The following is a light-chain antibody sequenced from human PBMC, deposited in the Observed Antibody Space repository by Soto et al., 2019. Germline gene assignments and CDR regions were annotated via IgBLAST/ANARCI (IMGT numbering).Light chain of an antibody. V-gene: IGLV2-14*03. Sequence: QSALTQPASVSGSPGHSSTISFTGSSSDIGYYNYVSWYQHHPDKAPKLIMYDVSNRPSGVSDRFSGSKSGNTASLTISWLQAEDEGDYHCGSYTTTNALVFGGGTKLTVL. J-gene: IGLJ2*01. CDR2: DVS. CDR3: GSYTTTNALV. CDR1: SSDIGYYNY.